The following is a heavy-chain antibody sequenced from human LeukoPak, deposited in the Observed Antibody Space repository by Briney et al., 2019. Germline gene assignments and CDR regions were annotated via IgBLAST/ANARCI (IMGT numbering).Heavy chain of an antibody. CDR1: GFTFSSYA. V-gene: IGHV3-30-3*01. Sequence: GGSLRLSCAASGFTFSSYAMHWVRQAPGKGLEWVAVISYDGSNKYYADSVKGRFTISRDNSKNTLYLQMNSLRAEDTAVYYCARDWSIFDYWGQGTLVTVSS. CDR2: ISYDGSNK. CDR3: ARDWSIFDY. J-gene: IGHJ4*02.